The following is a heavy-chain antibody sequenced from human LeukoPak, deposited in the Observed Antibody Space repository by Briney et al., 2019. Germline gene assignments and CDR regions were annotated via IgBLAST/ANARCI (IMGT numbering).Heavy chain of an antibody. CDR3: ARAAARAARPTYFYY. CDR1: GGSFSGYY. J-gene: IGHJ4*02. Sequence: SETLSLTCAVYGGSFSGYYWSWIRQPPGEGLEWIWEINHSGSTNYNPSLKSRVTISVDTSKHQFSLTLSSVTAADTAVYYCARAAARAARPTYFYYWGRGTLVTVSS. CDR2: INHSGST. V-gene: IGHV4-34*01. D-gene: IGHD6-6*01.